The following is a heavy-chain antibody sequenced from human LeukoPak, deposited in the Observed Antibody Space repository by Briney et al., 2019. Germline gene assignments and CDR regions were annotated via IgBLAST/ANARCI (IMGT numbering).Heavy chain of an antibody. Sequence: ASVKVSCKASGYTFTGYYMHWVRQAPGQGLEWMGWINPNSGGTNYAQKFQGRVTMTRDTSISTAYMELSRLRSDDTAVYYCARVHSGYDSYYYYYMDVWGKGTTVTVSS. CDR1: GYTFTGYY. V-gene: IGHV1-2*02. CDR2: INPNSGGT. D-gene: IGHD5-12*01. J-gene: IGHJ6*03. CDR3: ARVHSGYDSYYYYYMDV.